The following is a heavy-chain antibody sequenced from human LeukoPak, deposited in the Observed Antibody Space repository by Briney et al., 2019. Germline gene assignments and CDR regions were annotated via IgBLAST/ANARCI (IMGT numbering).Heavy chain of an antibody. CDR2: ISSSGEI. J-gene: IGHJ2*01. CDR3: ATASLRFLNWYFDL. Sequence: GGSLRLSCSASGFTFSTYVMHWVRQAPGKGLEYVSGISSSGEIYYADSVKGRFTISRDNSKNTVNLQMSSLRVEDTAVYYCATASLRFLNWYFDLWGRGTLVTVSS. D-gene: IGHD3-3*01. CDR1: GFTFSTYV. V-gene: IGHV3-64D*09.